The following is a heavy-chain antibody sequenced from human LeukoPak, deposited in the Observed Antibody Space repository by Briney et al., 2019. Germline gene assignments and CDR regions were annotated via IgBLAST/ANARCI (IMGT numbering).Heavy chain of an antibody. CDR2: IRGSGTST. J-gene: IGHJ4*02. CDR3: AKARPRWEYFDY. CDR1: GLTFSSYG. V-gene: IGHV3-23*01. D-gene: IGHD1-1*01. Sequence: GGSLRLSCAGSGLTFSSYGMSWVRQAPGKGLEWVSCIRGSGTSTYYADSVKGRFTISRDNSKSTLYLQMNSLRAEDTAVYYCAKARPRWEYFDYWGQGTLVTVSS.